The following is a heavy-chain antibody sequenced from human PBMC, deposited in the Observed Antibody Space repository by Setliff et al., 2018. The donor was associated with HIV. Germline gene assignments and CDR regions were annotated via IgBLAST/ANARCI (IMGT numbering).Heavy chain of an antibody. J-gene: IGHJ3*02. CDR2: IYHSGIT. Sequence: SETLSLTCTVSGYSISSGYYWGWIRQPPGKGLEWIGSIYHSGITYYNSSLKSRVTISVATSKNQFSLNLTSVTAADTAVYSCARLGYSGSLVGAFDIWGQGTMVTVSS. CDR1: GYSISSGYY. D-gene: IGHD1-26*01. CDR3: ARLGYSGSLVGAFDI. V-gene: IGHV4-38-2*02.